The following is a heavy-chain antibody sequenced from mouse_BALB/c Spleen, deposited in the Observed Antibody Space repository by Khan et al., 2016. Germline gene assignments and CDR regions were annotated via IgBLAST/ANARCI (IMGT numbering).Heavy chain of an antibody. V-gene: IGHV3-2*02. CDR1: GYSITSDYA. D-gene: IGHD2-4*01. J-gene: IGHJ3*01. CDR2: ISYSGST. Sequence: EVQLQESGPGLVKPSQSLSLTCTVTGYSITSDYAWNWIRQFPGNKLEWMGYISYSGSTSYNPSLKSRISITRDPSKNQFFLQLNSVTTEDTATXYCARSRITTGFAYWGQGTLVTVSA. CDR3: ARSRITTGFAY.